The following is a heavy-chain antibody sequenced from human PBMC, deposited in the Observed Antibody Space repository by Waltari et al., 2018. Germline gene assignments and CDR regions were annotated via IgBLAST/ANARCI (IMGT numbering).Heavy chain of an antibody. CDR1: GFTFTSSA. D-gene: IGHD3-22*01. CDR3: AAVSYDSSGYAFDI. CDR2: IVVGSGNT. J-gene: IGHJ3*02. Sequence: MQLVQSGPEVKKPGTSVKVSCKATGFTFTSSAVHWVRQARGQRLEWIGWIVVGSGNTNYAQKFQERVTITRDMSTSTAYMELNSLRSEDTAVYYCAAVSYDSSGYAFDIWGQGTMVTVSS. V-gene: IGHV1-58*01.